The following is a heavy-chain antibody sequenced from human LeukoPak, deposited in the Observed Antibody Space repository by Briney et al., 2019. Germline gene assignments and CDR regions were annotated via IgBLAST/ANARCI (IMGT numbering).Heavy chain of an antibody. J-gene: IGHJ6*02. D-gene: IGHD3/OR15-3a*01. CDR2: ISYDGSNK. CDR1: GFTFSSYA. CDR3: ARGAGLIYYYYGMDV. V-gene: IGHV3-30*04. Sequence: GRSLRLPCAASGFTFSSYAMHWVRQAPGKGLEWVAVISYDGSNKYYADSVKGRFTISRDNSKNTLYLQMNSLRAEDTAVYYCARGAGLIYYYYGMDVWGQGTTVTVSS.